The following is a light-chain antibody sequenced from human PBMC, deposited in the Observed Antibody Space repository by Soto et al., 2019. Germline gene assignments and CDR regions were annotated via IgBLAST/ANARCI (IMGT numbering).Light chain of an antibody. J-gene: IGKJ1*01. CDR2: GAS. V-gene: IGKV3-20*01. Sequence: EIGLTQSPGTLSLSPGERATLSCMASQSVSNNYLAWYQQKPGQAPRLLIYGASNRATGIPDRFSGSGSGTDFTLTISRLEPEDFAVYYCQQYGSSGTFGQGTKV. CDR1: QSVSNNY. CDR3: QQYGSSGT.